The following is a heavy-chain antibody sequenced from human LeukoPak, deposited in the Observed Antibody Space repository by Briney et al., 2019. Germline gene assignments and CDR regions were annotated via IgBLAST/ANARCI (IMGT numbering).Heavy chain of an antibody. CDR1: GFTFSSYW. CDR3: ATRPGGTSFDY. V-gene: IGHV3-74*01. D-gene: IGHD3-16*01. Sequence: GGSLRLSCAASGFTFSSYWMHWVRQAPGKGLVWVSRINSDGSSTSYADSVKGRFTISRDNAKNTLYLQMNSLRAENTAVYYCATRPGGTSFDYWGQGTLVTVSS. CDR2: INSDGSST. J-gene: IGHJ4*02.